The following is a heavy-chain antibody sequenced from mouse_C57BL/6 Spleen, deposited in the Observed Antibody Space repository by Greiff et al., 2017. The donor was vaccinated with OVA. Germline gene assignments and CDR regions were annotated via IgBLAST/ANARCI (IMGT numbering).Heavy chain of an antibody. V-gene: IGHV8-12*01. J-gene: IGHJ2*01. CDR3: ARRDYSKGYFDY. CDR2: IYWDDDK. Sequence: QVTLKESGPGLLQSSQTLSLTCSFSGFSLSTFGMGVSWIRQPSGKGLEWLAHIYWDDDKRYNPSLKSRLTISKDTSRNQVFLKITSVDTADTATYYCARRDYSKGYFDYWGQGTTLTVSS. D-gene: IGHD2-5*01. CDR1: GFSLSTFGMG.